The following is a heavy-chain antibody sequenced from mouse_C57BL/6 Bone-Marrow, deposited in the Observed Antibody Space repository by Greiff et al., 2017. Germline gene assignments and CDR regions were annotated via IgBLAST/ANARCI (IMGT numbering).Heavy chain of an antibody. V-gene: IGHV1-81*01. Sequence: QVQLQQSGAELARPGASVKLSCKASGYTFTSYGISWVKQRTGQGLEWIGEIYPRSGNTYYNEKFKGKATLTADKSSSIAYMELRSLTSEDSAVYFCARRYDYDIYYYAMDYWGQGTSVTVSS. CDR1: GYTFTSYG. CDR3: ARRYDYDIYYYAMDY. J-gene: IGHJ4*01. CDR2: IYPRSGNT. D-gene: IGHD2-4*01.